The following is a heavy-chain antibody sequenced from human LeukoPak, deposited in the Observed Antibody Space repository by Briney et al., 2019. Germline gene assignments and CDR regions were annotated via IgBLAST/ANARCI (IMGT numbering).Heavy chain of an antibody. CDR1: GGSFSGYY. V-gene: IGHV4-34*01. J-gene: IGHJ2*01. D-gene: IGHD3-22*01. CDR3: AREGSWFDSSGLGHWYFAL. Sequence: SSETLSLTCAVYGGSFSGYYWSWIRQPPGKGLEWIGEINHSGSTNYNPSLKSRVTISVDTSKNQFSLKLSSVTAADTAVYYCAREGSWFDSSGLGHWYFALWGRGTLVTVSS. CDR2: INHSGST.